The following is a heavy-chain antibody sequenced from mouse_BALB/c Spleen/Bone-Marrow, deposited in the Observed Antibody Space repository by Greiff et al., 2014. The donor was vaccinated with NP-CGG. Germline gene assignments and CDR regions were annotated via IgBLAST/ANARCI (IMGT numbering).Heavy chain of an antibody. CDR1: GFNIKDTY. Sequence: EVQLQQSGAELVKPGASVKSSCTASGFNIKDTYIHWVNQRPEQGLEWIGRIDPANGFAKYDPKFQGKATITADTSSNTAYLHPSSLTSEDTAVYYCARAYYGNYPYVMDYWGQGTSVTVSS. V-gene: IGHV14-3*02. CDR2: IDPANGFA. CDR3: ARAYYGNYPYVMDY. D-gene: IGHD2-10*01. J-gene: IGHJ4*01.